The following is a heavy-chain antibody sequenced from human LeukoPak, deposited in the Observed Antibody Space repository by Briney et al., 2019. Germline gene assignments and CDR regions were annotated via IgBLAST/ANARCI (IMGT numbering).Heavy chain of an antibody. Sequence: PGGSLRLSCAASGFSFSSFHMNWVRQAPGKGLEWVAYVSSATSITYYADSVKGRFTISRDDPNHSLSLQMNSLRVEDTAVYYCVRTGWRVAGTGDFDFWGQGTLVTVSS. D-gene: IGHD6-19*01. CDR3: VRTGWRVAGTGDFDF. J-gene: IGHJ4*02. CDR1: GFSFSSFH. V-gene: IGHV3-48*04. CDR2: VSSATSIT.